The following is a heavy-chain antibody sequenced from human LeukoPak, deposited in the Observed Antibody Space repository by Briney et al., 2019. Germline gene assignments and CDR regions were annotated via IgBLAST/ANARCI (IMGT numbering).Heavy chain of an antibody. V-gene: IGHV1-18*01. CDR3: ARDPRVDTAMAEDY. D-gene: IGHD5-18*01. J-gene: IGHJ4*02. Sequence: GASVKVSCKASGYTFTSYGISWVRQAPGQGLEWMGWISAYNGNTNYAQKLQGRVTMTTDTSTSTAYMEPRSLRSDDTAVYYCARDPRVDTAMAEDYWGQGTLVTVSS. CDR1: GYTFTSYG. CDR2: ISAYNGNT.